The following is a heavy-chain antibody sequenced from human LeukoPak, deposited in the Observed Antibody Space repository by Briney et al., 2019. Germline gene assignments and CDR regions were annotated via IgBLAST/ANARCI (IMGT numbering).Heavy chain of an antibody. D-gene: IGHD6-19*01. CDR3: ASRNSGWYYFDY. J-gene: IGHJ4*02. V-gene: IGHV4-4*02. CDR2: IYHSGST. CDR1: GGSISSSNW. Sequence: SGTLSLTCAVSGGSISSSNWWSWVRQPPGKGLEWIGEIYHSGSTNYKPSLKSRVTVSVDKSKNQFSLKLSSVTAADTAVYYCASRNSGWYYFDYWGQGSVVTVSS.